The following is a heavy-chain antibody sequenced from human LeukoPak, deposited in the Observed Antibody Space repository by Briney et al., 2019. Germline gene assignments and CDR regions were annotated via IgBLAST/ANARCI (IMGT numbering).Heavy chain of an antibody. CDR2: TYYRSKWYN. Sequence: SQTLSLTCAISGDSVSSNSAAWNWIRQSPSRGLEWLGRTYYRSKWYNDYAVSVKSRITINPDTSKNQFSLQLNSVTPEDTAVYYCARLIYGDYVVDNAFDIWGQGTVVTVSS. CDR1: GDSVSSNSAA. V-gene: IGHV6-1*01. D-gene: IGHD4-17*01. CDR3: ARLIYGDYVVDNAFDI. J-gene: IGHJ3*02.